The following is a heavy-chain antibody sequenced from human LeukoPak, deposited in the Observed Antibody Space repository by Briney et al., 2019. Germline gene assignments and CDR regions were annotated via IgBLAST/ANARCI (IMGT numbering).Heavy chain of an antibody. V-gene: IGHV1-18*01. CDR3: ARDTTTMVRGVSDC. Sequence: ASVKVSCKASGYIFTSYDISWVRQAPGQGLEWMGWISPYTGYAEYAQKFQGRVTITTDTSTTTAYMELRSLRSDDTALYYCARDTTTMVRGVSDCWGQGTLVTVSS. J-gene: IGHJ4*02. CDR1: GYIFTSYD. CDR2: ISPYTGYA. D-gene: IGHD3-10*01.